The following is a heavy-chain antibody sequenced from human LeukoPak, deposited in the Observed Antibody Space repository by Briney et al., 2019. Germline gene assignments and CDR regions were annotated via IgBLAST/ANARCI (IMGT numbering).Heavy chain of an antibody. CDR1: GGSISSYY. J-gene: IGHJ5*02. CDR2: IYYSGST. CDR3: ARDPRGGTSRDNWFDP. Sequence: SETLSLTCTVSGGSISSYYWSWIRQPPGKGLQWIGYIYYSGSTNNNPSLKSRVTISLDTSKNQFSLKLNSVTAADTAVYYCARDPRGGTSRDNWFDPWGQGTHVTVSS. V-gene: IGHV4-59*01. D-gene: IGHD1-1*01.